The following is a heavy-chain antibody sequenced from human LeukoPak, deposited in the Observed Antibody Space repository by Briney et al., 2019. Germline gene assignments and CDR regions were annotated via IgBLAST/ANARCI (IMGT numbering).Heavy chain of an antibody. V-gene: IGHV4-4*07. CDR2: IYTSGST. CDR1: GGSISSYY. D-gene: IGHD3-22*01. J-gene: IGHJ4*02. Sequence: PSETLSLTCTVSGGSISSYYWSWIRQPAGKGLEWIGRIYTSGSTNYNPSLKSRVTMSVDTSKNQFPLKLSSVTAADTAVYYCARLRKTYYYDSSGYYYFDYWGQGTLVTVSS. CDR3: ARLRKTYYYDSSGYYYFDY.